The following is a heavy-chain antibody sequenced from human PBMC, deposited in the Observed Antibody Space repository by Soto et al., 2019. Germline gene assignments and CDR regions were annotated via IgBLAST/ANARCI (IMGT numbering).Heavy chain of an antibody. D-gene: IGHD3-22*01. CDR1: GGPFISYA. CDR2: IIPIFGTA. J-gene: IGHJ4*02. CDR3: ARGGYFDSSNYLAY. Sequence: SVKVPCKASGGPFISYAIIWVRQAPGQGLEWMGGIIPIFGTANYAQKFQGRVIIERDTSASTAYMELSSLRSEDTAVYYCARGGYFDSSNYLAYWGLGTLVTVSS. V-gene: IGHV1-69*05.